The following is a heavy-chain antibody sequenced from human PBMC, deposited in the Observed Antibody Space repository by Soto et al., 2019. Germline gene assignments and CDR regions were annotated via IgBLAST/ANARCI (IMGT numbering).Heavy chain of an antibody. Sequence: ARRALLVSCVAAWFTFSDSGMSWVRHAPGMGLEWVSTISGNGGSAYYADSVKGRFTISRDNSKNALYLQMNSLRAEDTAIFYCVKGMIGNGRFDFWGQGTMVTVSS. D-gene: IGHD2-21*01. CDR2: ISGNGGSA. CDR3: VKGMIGNGRFDF. V-gene: IGHV3-23*01. CDR1: WFTFSDSG. J-gene: IGHJ4*02.